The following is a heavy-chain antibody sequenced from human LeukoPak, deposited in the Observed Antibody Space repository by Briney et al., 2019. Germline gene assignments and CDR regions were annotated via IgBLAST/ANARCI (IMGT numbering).Heavy chain of an antibody. CDR3: AKIVDGSGWSPFEY. D-gene: IGHD6-19*01. CDR2: LNPSTGGT. V-gene: IGHV1-2*02. Sequence: ASVKVSCKASGYSFTGYYIHWVRQVPGQGFEWMGWLNPSTGGTKYARKFQDRVTMTRDTSISTAYMDLNSLRSDDTAVYYCAKIVDGSGWSPFEYWGQGTLVTVSS. J-gene: IGHJ4*02. CDR1: GYSFTGYY.